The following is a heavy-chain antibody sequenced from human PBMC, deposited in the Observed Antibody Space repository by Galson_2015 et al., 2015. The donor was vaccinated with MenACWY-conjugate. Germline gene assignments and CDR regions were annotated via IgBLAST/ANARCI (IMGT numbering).Heavy chain of an antibody. D-gene: IGHD2-8*01. CDR1: GGSVSSGPYR. CDR3: ARMPQEYCTYRNCFGWFDL. J-gene: IGHJ5*02. CDR2: VGYSGST. Sequence: LSLTCTVSGGSVSSGPYRWIWIRQSPGKGLEWIAYVGYSGSTNFNPSLKSRVTISLDAAKAQVSLKLSSVTAADTAVYYCARMPQEYCTYRNCFGWFDLWGQGTLVTVSS. V-gene: IGHV4-61*01.